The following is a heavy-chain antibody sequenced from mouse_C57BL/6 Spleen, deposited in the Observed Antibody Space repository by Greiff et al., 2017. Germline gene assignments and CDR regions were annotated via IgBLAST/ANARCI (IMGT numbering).Heavy chain of an antibody. V-gene: IGHV1-52*01. CDR3: ARYEGYYAMDY. CDR2: IDPSDSET. CDR1: GYTFTSYW. D-gene: IGHD2-3*01. J-gene: IGHJ4*01. Sequence: QVQLQQSGAELVRPGSSVKLSCKASGYTFTSYWMHWVKQRPIQGLEWIGNIDPSDSETHYNQKFKDKATLTVDKSYSTAYMQLSSLTSEDSAVYDCARYEGYYAMDYWGQGTSVTVSS.